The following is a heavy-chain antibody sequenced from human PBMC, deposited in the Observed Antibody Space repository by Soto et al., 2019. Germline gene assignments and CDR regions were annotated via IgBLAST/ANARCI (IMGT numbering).Heavy chain of an antibody. CDR1: GGSISSGGYS. Sequence: PSETLSLTCAVSGGSISSGGYSWSWIRQPPGKGLEWIGYIYYSGSTYYNPSLKSRVTISVDTSKNQFSLKLNSVTPEDTAVYYCARGSLRGGNWYFDLWGHGTLVTVSS. D-gene: IGHD3-16*01. CDR2: IYYSGST. V-gene: IGHV4-30-2*05. J-gene: IGHJ2*01. CDR3: ARGSLRGGNWYFDL.